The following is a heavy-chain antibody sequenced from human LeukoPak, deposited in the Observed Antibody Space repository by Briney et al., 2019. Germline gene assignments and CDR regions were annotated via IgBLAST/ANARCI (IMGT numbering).Heavy chain of an antibody. J-gene: IGHJ4*02. Sequence: ASVKVSCKASGGTFSSYAISWVRQAPGQGLEWMGRIIPILGIANHAQKFQGRVTITADKSTSTAYMELSSLRSEDTAVYYCARDGREWFGEYYFDYWGQGTLVTVSS. D-gene: IGHD3-10*01. V-gene: IGHV1-69*04. CDR3: ARDGREWFGEYYFDY. CDR1: GGTFSSYA. CDR2: IIPILGIA.